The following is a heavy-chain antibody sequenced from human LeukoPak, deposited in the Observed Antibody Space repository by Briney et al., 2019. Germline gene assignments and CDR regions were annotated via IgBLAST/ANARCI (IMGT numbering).Heavy chain of an antibody. D-gene: IGHD3-9*01. CDR3: ARSRRGILTGYYYNWFDP. V-gene: IGHV3-21*01. CDR2: ISSSSSYI. Sequence: GGSLRLSCAASGFTFSSYSMNWVRQAPGKGLEWVSSISSSSSYIYYADSVKGRFTISRDNAKNSLYLQMNSLRAEDTAVYYCARSRRGILTGYYYNWFDPWGQGTLVTVSS. CDR1: GFTFSSYS. J-gene: IGHJ5*02.